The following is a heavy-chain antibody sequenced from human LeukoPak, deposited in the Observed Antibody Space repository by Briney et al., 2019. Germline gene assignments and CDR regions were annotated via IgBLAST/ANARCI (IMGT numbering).Heavy chain of an antibody. CDR2: INSDGSST. Sequence: GGSLRLSCAASGFTFSSYWMHWVRQAPGKGLVWVSRINSDGSSTSYADSVKGRFTISRDNAKNTLYLQMNSLRAEDTAVYYCARAPGATTRGNYYYYGMDVWGQGTTVTVSS. V-gene: IGHV3-74*01. CDR1: GFTFSSYW. J-gene: IGHJ6*02. D-gene: IGHD1-26*01. CDR3: ARAPGATTRGNYYYYGMDV.